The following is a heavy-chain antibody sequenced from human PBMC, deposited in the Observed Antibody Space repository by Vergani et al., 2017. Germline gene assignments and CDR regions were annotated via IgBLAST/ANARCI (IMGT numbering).Heavy chain of an antibody. CDR2: IKRDGTET. V-gene: IGHV3-7*01. J-gene: IGHJ1*01. D-gene: IGHD2-15*01. Sequence: EVHLEESGGGLVQPGGSLRLSCAASGFTFGDYYMDWIRRAPGKGLDWVASIKRDGTETFYVDSVKGRFTISRDNAKTTLYLQMNSLRDEDRGVYYCARISGGSAPYLHYWGEGTLVTVAS. CDR3: ARISGGSAPYLHY. CDR1: GFTFGDYY.